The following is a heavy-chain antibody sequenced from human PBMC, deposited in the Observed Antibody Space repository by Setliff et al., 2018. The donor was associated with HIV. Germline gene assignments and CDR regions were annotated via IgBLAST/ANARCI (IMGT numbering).Heavy chain of an antibody. Sequence: KPSETLSLTCTVSGDSTSSSSSYWGWIRQPPGKGLEWIGSIYYSGSTYYNPSLKSRVTITVDTSKNQFSRKLNSVTAADTAVSYCARTRGYTYGYIVSGAERTLVTVSS. CDR3: ARTRGYTYGYIVS. CDR2: IYYSGST. D-gene: IGHD5-18*01. V-gene: IGHV4-39*01. J-gene: IGHJ4*02. CDR1: GDSTSSSSSY.